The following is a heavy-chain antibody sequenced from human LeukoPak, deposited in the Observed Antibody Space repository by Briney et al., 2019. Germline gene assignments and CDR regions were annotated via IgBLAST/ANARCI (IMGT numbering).Heavy chain of an antibody. J-gene: IGHJ4*02. Sequence: SETLSLTCTVSGGSVSSGSYYWSWIRQPPGKGLEWIGYIYYSGSTNYNPSLKSRVTISVDTSKNQFSLKLSSVTAADTAVYYCARDRIDSSGPYYIDYWGQGTLVTVSS. V-gene: IGHV4-61*01. CDR3: ARDRIDSSGPYYIDY. D-gene: IGHD3-22*01. CDR1: GGSVSSGSYY. CDR2: IYYSGST.